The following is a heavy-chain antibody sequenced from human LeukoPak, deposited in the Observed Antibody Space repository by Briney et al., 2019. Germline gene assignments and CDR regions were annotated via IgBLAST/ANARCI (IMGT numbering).Heavy chain of an antibody. D-gene: IGHD2-8*01. CDR1: GGSISSGPYY. Sequence: SETLSLTCTVSGGSISSGPYYWSWVRQPAGKGVDWNGRIYTGGNTNYNPSLKSRVTISVDTSKNQFSLNLSSVTAADTAVYYCAREVRYCTNGVCGGVDYWGQGTLVTVSS. CDR3: AREVRYCTNGVCGGVDY. J-gene: IGHJ4*02. V-gene: IGHV4-61*02. CDR2: IYTGGNT.